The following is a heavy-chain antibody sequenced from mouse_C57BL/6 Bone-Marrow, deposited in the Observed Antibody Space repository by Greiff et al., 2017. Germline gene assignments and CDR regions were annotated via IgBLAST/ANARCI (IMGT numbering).Heavy chain of an antibody. CDR3: TISLESIILRSFYAMDY. V-gene: IGHV1-81*01. D-gene: IGHD1-1*01. CDR2: IYPRSGTT. CDR1: GYSFTSYG. Sequence: QVQLQQSGAELARPGASVKLSCKASGYSFTSYGLSWVKQRTGQGLEWIGEIYPRSGTTYYTEKLKGKATLTADKSSRTAYMELPSLTSVDSAVYFCTISLESIILRSFYAMDYWGQGTSVTVSS. J-gene: IGHJ4*01.